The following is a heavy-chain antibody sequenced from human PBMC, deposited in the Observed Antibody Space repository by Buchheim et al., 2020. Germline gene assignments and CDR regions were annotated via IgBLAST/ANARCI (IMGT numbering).Heavy chain of an antibody. V-gene: IGHV2-70*04. Sequence: QVTLKESGPALVKLTQTLTLTCSFSGFSLSTSGVRVNWIRQPPGKALEWLARIDWDDEKYYDTSLKTRLTISKDTSKNQVFLTMTNMDPVDTATYYCARSGVRGPINYPLYYFDYWGQGTL. CDR2: IDWDDEK. CDR3: ARSGVRGPINYPLYYFDY. CDR1: GFSLSTSGVR. D-gene: IGHD3-10*01. J-gene: IGHJ4*02.